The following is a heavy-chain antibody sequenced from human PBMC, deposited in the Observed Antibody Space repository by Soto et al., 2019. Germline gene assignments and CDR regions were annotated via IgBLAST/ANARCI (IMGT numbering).Heavy chain of an antibody. J-gene: IGHJ4*02. D-gene: IGHD4-17*01. CDR2: ISTYNTNT. CDR3: ARWAGQVRDYGGPFDY. V-gene: IGHV1-18*04. CDR1: GERFTTYG. Sequence: QVQLVQSGAEVKNPGASVTVSCKASGERFTTYGISWVRQAPGQGLEWMGWISTYNTNTNYAPKFQGRLLLTTDTSTTTAHMEPRSLRPDDTAVYYCARWAGQVRDYGGPFDYWGQGTLVTVSS.